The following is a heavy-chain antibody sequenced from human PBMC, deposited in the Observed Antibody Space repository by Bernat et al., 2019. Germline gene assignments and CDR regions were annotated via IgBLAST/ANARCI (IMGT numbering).Heavy chain of an antibody. D-gene: IGHD3-10*01. V-gene: IGHV3-23*01. CDR1: GFTFTEYA. CDR2: ISAGGGST. Sequence: EVQLLESGGGLVQPGGSLRLSCAASGFTFTEYAMNWVRQAPGKGLEWVSRISAGGGSTFYADSVKGRFTISSDISDNTLYLQMNSLRAEDMAVYYCAKDRVAFGIGESDSWGQGTLVTVSS. J-gene: IGHJ4*02. CDR3: AKDRVAFGIGESDS.